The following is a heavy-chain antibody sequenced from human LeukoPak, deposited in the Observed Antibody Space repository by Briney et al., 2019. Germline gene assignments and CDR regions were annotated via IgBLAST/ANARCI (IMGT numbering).Heavy chain of an antibody. D-gene: IGHD1-26*01. CDR3: ARDFSGRGDAFDI. J-gene: IGHJ3*02. CDR1: GFTVSSNY. Sequence: GGSLRLSCAASGFTVSSNYMSWVRQAPGKGLEWVSVIYSDGNTYYADSVKGRFTISRDNSKNTLYLQMNSLRAEDTAVYYCARDFSGRGDAFDIWGQGTMVTVSS. V-gene: IGHV3-53*01. CDR2: IYSDGNT.